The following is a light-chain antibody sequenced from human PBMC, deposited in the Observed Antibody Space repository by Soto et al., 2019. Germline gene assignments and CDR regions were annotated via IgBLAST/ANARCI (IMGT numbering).Light chain of an antibody. V-gene: IGKV3-20*01. Sequence: EIVLTQSPGTLSLSPGERATLSCRASQSVSSSYLAWYQQKPGQAPRLLIYGASSRATGIPDRFSGSGSGTDFTLTLSRLEPEDFALYYCQQYGSSPVTFGPGNKVDIK. CDR3: QQYGSSPVT. CDR1: QSVSSSY. CDR2: GAS. J-gene: IGKJ3*01.